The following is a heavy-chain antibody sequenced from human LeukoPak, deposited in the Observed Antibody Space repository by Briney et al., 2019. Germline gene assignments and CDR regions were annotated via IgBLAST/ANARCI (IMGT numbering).Heavy chain of an antibody. V-gene: IGHV4-4*07. Sequence: SETLSLTCTVSGGSISSYYWSWVRQPAGKGLEWIGRIYTSGSTNYNPSLKSRVTMSVDTSKNQFSLKLSSVTAADTAVYYCARDLRYFDWLLSDAFDIWGQGTMVTVSS. CDR2: IYTSGST. CDR1: GGSISSYY. J-gene: IGHJ3*02. D-gene: IGHD3-9*01. CDR3: ARDLRYFDWLLSDAFDI.